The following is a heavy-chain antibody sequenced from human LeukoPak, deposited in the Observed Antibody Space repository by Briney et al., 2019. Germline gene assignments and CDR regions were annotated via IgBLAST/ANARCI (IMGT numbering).Heavy chain of an antibody. CDR2: IYSGGST. J-gene: IGHJ4*02. CDR3: ASTPYYYDSSGYYVDY. Sequence: GGSLRLSCAASGFTVSSNYMSLVRQAPGKGLECVSVIYSGGSTYYADSVRGRFTISRDNSKNTLYLQMNSLSAEDTAVYYCASTPYYYDSSGYYVDYWGQGTLVTVSS. V-gene: IGHV3-66*01. CDR1: GFTVSSNY. D-gene: IGHD3-22*01.